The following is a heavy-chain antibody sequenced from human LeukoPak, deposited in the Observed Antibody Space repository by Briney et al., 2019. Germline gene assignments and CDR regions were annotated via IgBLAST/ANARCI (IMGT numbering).Heavy chain of an antibody. V-gene: IGHV3-30*02. D-gene: IGHD5-24*01. Sequence: PGGSLRLSCAASGFTFDDYGMSWVRQAPGKGLEWVAFIRYDGSNKYYADSVKGRFTISRDNSKNTLYLQMNSLRAEDTAVYYCAKNNGYCVDYWGQGTLVTVSS. CDR2: IRYDGSNK. J-gene: IGHJ4*02. CDR3: AKNNGYCVDY. CDR1: GFTFDDYG.